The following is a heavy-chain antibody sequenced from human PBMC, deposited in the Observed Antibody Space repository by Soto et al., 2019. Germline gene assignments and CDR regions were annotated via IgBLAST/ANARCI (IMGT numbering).Heavy chain of an antibody. Sequence: QVQLVQSGAEVKKPGASVKVSCKTSGYTFTMYGISWVRQAPEQGLEWMGRISTYNGNTNSAQKFQGRVTMTTDTSTSTAYMELRSLRSDDTAVYYCARSPYTNSWYYFDCWGQGTLVTVSS. CDR1: GYTFTMYG. J-gene: IGHJ4*02. CDR2: ISTYNGNT. V-gene: IGHV1-18*01. CDR3: ARSPYTNSWYYFDC. D-gene: IGHD6-13*01.